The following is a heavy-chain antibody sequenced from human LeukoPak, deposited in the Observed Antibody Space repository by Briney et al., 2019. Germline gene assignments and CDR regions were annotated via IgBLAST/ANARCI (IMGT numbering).Heavy chain of an antibody. CDR2: ISSSSSYI. CDR3: ARYDFEGYYYYMDV. J-gene: IGHJ6*03. D-gene: IGHD3-3*01. V-gene: IGHV3-21*01. CDR1: GFTFSSYS. Sequence: GGSLRLSCAASGFTFSSYSMNWVRQAPGKGLEWVSSISSSSSYIYYADSVKGRFTISRDNAKNSLYLQMNSLRAEDTAVYYCARYDFEGYYYYMDVWGKGTTVTVSS.